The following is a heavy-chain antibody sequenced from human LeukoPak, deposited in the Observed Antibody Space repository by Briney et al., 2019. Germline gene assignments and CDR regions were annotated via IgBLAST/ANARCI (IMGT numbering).Heavy chain of an antibody. CDR2: IKQDGSEK. Sequence: PSETLSLTCAVYGESFSGYYWSWIRQAPGKGLEWVANIKQDGSEKYYVDSVKGRFTISRDNAKNSLYLQMNSLRAEDTAVYYCARDPRTYYFDYWGQGTLVTVSS. D-gene: IGHD1-14*01. J-gene: IGHJ4*02. CDR3: ARDPRTYYFDY. V-gene: IGHV3-7*01. CDR1: GESFSGYY.